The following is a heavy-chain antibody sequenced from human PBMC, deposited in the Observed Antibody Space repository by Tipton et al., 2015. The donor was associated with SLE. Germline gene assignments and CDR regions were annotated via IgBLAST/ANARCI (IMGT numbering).Heavy chain of an antibody. V-gene: IGHV3-30*02. CDR1: GFPFSTYA. J-gene: IGHJ4*02. CDR3: ANQDY. Sequence: SLRLSCAASGFPFSTYAMNWVRQAPGKGLEWVAYIHFDGINKFYAESVKGRFSISRDISKNMVYLQMDSLRAEDTALYYCANQDYWGQGTLVTVSS. CDR2: IHFDGINK.